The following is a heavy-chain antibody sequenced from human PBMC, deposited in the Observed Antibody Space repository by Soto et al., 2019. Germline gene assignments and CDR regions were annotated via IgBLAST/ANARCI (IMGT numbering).Heavy chain of an antibody. Sequence: PGGSLRLSCAASGFTFSSYAMHWVRQAPGKGLEWVAVISYDGSNKYYADSVKGRLTISRDNSKNTLYLQMNSLRAEDTAVYYCASRSTSGNYWGQGTLVTVSS. CDR1: GFTFSSYA. CDR2: ISYDGSNK. D-gene: IGHD2-2*01. V-gene: IGHV3-30-3*01. J-gene: IGHJ4*02. CDR3: ASRSTSGNY.